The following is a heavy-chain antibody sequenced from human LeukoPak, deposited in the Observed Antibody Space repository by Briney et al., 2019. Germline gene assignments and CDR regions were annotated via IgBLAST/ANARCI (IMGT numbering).Heavy chain of an antibody. CDR1: GGSVSSGSYY. D-gene: IGHD6-19*01. V-gene: IGHV4-61*01. Sequence: PSETLSLTCTVSGGSVSSGSYYWSWIRQPPGKGLEWIGYIYYSGSTNYNPSLKSRVTISVDTSKNQFSLRLSSVTAADTAVYYCARDVSGWRFDYWGQGTLVTVSS. J-gene: IGHJ4*02. CDR2: IYYSGST. CDR3: ARDVSGWRFDY.